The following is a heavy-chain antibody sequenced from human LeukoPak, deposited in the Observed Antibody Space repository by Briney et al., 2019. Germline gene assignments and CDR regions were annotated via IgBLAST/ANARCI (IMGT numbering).Heavy chain of an antibody. CDR3: ATGPNYDFWSGYYPLDY. CDR2: FDPEDGET. CDR1: GYTLTELS. V-gene: IGHV1-24*01. D-gene: IGHD3-3*01. Sequence: ASVKVSCKVSGYTLTELSMHWERQAPGKGLEWMGGFDPEDGETICAQKFQGRVTMTEDTSTDTAYMELSSLRSEDTAVYYCATGPNYDFWSGYYPLDYWGQGTLVTVSS. J-gene: IGHJ4*02.